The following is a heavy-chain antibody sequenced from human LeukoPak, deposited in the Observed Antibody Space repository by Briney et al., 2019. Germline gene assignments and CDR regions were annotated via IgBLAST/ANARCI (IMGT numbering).Heavy chain of an antibody. CDR1: GFTFSSYS. D-gene: IGHD1-26*01. J-gene: IGHJ3*02. V-gene: IGHV3-21*01. CDR2: ISSSSSYI. Sequence: PGGSLRLSCAASGFTFSSYSMNWVRQAPGKGLEWVSSISSSSSYIYYADSVKGRFTISRDNAKNSLYLQMNSLRAEDTAVYYCARRRIVGTTGAFDIWGQGTMVTVSS. CDR3: ARRRIVGTTGAFDI.